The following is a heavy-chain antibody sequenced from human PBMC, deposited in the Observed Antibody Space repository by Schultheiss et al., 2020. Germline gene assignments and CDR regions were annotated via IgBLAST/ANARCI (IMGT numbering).Heavy chain of an antibody. CDR3: ARVGAPEDY. CDR1: GFTFSSYG. D-gene: IGHD4/OR15-4a*01. Sequence: ESLKISCTASGFTFSSYGMHWVRQAPGKGLEWIGYIYYSGSTYYNPSLKSRVTISVDTSKNQFSLKLSSVTAADTAVYYCARVGAPEDYWGQGTLVTVSS. CDR2: IYYSGST. V-gene: IGHV4-59*12. J-gene: IGHJ4*02.